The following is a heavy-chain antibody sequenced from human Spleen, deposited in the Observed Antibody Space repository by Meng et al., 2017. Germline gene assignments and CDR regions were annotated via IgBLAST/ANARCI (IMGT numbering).Heavy chain of an antibody. J-gene: IGHJ5*02. V-gene: IGHV3-20*04. Sequence: GGSLRLSCAASGFTFDDYGMSWVRQAPGKGLEWVSGINWNGGSTGYADSVKGRFTISRDNAKNSLYLQMNSLRAEDTALYYCARDRGNYYGSGRNWFDPWGQGTLCSVS. CDR1: GFTFDDYG. D-gene: IGHD3-10*01. CDR3: ARDRGNYYGSGRNWFDP. CDR2: INWNGGST.